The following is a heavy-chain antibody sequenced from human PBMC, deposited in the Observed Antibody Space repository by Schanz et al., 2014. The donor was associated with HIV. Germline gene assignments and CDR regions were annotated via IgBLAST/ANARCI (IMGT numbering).Heavy chain of an antibody. J-gene: IGHJ4*02. D-gene: IGHD1-1*01. CDR3: VVGHNHDF. CDR2: MYYGSGT. Sequence: QVRLQQWGAGLLKPSETLSLTCAVYGASFSDDYWTWIRQPPGKGLEWIGYMYYGSGTNYNPTLKNRVTILGDTSKNQFSLKLTSLTAADTAVYYCVVGHNHDFWGQGTLVAVSS. V-gene: IGHV4-34*02. CDR1: GASFSDDY.